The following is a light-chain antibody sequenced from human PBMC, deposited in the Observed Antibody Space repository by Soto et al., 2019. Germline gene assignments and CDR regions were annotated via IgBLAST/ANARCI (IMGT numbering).Light chain of an antibody. J-gene: IGLJ2*01. CDR3: SSYSTTSTPHVL. CDR1: SRDFSDHNH. V-gene: IGLV2-14*01. Sequence: QSALTQPASVSGSPGQSITISCTGTSRDFSDHNHVPWYQHHPGKAPKLIIYEVTYRPSGVSARFSGSKSGSTASLTISGLQAEDEADYYCSSYSTTSTPHVLFGGGTKLTVL. CDR2: EVT.